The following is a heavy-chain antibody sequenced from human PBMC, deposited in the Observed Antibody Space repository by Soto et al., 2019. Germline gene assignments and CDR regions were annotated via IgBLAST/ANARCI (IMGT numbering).Heavy chain of an antibody. CDR3: ATTVTHHEGWFDP. Sequence: LKISCKGSGYSFTSYWIGWVRQMPGKGLEWMGIIYPGDSDTRYSPSFQGQVTISADKSISTAYLQWSSLKASDTAMYYCATTVTHHEGWFDPWGQGTLVTVSS. CDR2: IYPGDSDT. D-gene: IGHD4-17*01. J-gene: IGHJ5*02. CDR1: GYSFTSYW. V-gene: IGHV5-51*01.